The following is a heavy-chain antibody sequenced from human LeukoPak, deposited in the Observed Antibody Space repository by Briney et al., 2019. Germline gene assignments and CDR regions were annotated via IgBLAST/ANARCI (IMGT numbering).Heavy chain of an antibody. D-gene: IGHD2-15*01. CDR2: TYYRSKWYN. Sequence: SQTLSLTCAISGVSVSSNSAAWNWIRQSPSRGLEWLGRTYYRSKWYNDYAVSVKSRITINPDTSKNQFSLQLNSVTPEDTAVYYCAGDRPIVVVVAANYYYYYYGMDVWGKGTTVTVSS. J-gene: IGHJ6*04. CDR3: AGDRPIVVVVAANYYYYYYGMDV. V-gene: IGHV6-1*01. CDR1: GVSVSSNSAA.